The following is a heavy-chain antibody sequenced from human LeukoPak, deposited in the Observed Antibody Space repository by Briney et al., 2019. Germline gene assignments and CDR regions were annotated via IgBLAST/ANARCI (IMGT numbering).Heavy chain of an antibody. Sequence: GGSLRLSCAASGFTFSSYAMHWVRQAPGKGLEYVSAISSNGGSTYYANSVKGRFTISRDNSKNTLYLQMGSLRAEDMAVYYCARDQRVIGGPLGSDAFDIWGQGTMVTVSS. V-gene: IGHV3-64*01. D-gene: IGHD3-16*01. J-gene: IGHJ3*02. CDR3: ARDQRVIGGPLGSDAFDI. CDR2: ISSNGGST. CDR1: GFTFSSYA.